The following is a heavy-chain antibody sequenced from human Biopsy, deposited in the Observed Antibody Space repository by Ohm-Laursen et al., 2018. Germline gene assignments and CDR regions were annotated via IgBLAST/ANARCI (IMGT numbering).Heavy chain of an antibody. V-gene: IGHV1-2*02. Sequence: SVKVSCKSSGYAFAGYYLHWVRQAPGHGLEWMGWINPNSGNANYAQSFQGRLTVTRDTSISTAYMELTSLTFDDTAIYYCARAPAYPSIDGYYGLDLWGQGTTVIVSS. CDR3: ARAPAYPSIDGYYGLDL. D-gene: IGHD3-9*01. CDR2: INPNSGNA. J-gene: IGHJ6*02. CDR1: GYAFAGYY.